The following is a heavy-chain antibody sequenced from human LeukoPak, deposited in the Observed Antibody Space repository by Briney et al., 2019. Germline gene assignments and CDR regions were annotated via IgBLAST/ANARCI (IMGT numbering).Heavy chain of an antibody. V-gene: IGHV4-59*01. Sequence: SETLSLTCTVSDDSISDYYRGWIRQPPGKGLEWIGYFYNSGRSTYNPSLKSRVTISADTSKNHFSLKLNSVTTADTAVYYCASCGWYDNWFDPWGQGTLVTVSS. CDR3: ASCGWYDNWFDP. J-gene: IGHJ5*02. CDR1: DDSISDYY. D-gene: IGHD6-19*01. CDR2: FYNSGRS.